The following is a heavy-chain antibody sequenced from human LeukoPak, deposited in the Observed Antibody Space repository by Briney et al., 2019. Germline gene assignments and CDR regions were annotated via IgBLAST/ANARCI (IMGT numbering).Heavy chain of an antibody. V-gene: IGHV3-21*01. CDR1: GFTFSSYS. J-gene: IGHJ4*02. D-gene: IGHD3-3*01. CDR3: AREMPYYDFWG. CDR2: ISSSSYI. Sequence: GGSLRLSCAASGFTFSSYSMNWVRQAPGKGLEWVSSISSSSYIYYADSVKGRFTISRDNAKNSLYLQMNSLRAEDTAVYYCAREMPYYDFWGWGQGTLVTVSS.